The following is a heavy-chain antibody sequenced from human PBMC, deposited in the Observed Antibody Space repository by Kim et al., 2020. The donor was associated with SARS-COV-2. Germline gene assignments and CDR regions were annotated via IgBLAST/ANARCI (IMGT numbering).Heavy chain of an antibody. CDR1: GGSISSYY. J-gene: IGHJ4*02. Sequence: SETLSLTCTVSGGSISSYYWSWIRQPPGKGLEWIGYIYYSGSTNYNPSLKSRVTISVDTSKNQFSLKLSSVTAADTAVYYCARGGVYYDSSGYYDWGQGTLVTVSS. CDR2: IYYSGST. CDR3: ARGGVYYDSSGYYD. V-gene: IGHV4-59*13. D-gene: IGHD3-22*01.